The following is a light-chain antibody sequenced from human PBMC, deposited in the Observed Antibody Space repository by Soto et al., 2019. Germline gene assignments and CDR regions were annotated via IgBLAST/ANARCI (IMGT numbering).Light chain of an antibody. V-gene: IGKV3-20*01. J-gene: IGKJ1*01. Sequence: IVLTQSPGTLSLSPGERATLSCRASQSVSSSYLAWYQQKPGQAPRLLIYGASNRATGIPDRFSGSGSGPDFILTISSLQPEDVGTYYCQTYNNAPQTFGQGTKVDI. CDR1: QSVSSSY. CDR2: GAS. CDR3: QTYNNAPQT.